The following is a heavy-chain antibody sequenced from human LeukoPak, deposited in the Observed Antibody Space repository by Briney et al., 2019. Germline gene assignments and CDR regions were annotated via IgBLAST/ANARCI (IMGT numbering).Heavy chain of an antibody. Sequence: GGSLRLSCAASGFIVSNNYMNWVRQAPGKGLEWVSSIATSSDYIYYAGSLKGRFTISRDNAKNSLYLHMNSLRPDDTAVYYCARGRSITILRGVAISDGFDIWGQGTKVTVS. CDR2: IATSSDYI. CDR3: ARGRSITILRGVAISDGFDI. CDR1: GFIVSNNY. V-gene: IGHV3-21*06. J-gene: IGHJ3*02. D-gene: IGHD3-10*01.